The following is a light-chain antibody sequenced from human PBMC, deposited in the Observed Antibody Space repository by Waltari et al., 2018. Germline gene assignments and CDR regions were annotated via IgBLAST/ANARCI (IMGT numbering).Light chain of an antibody. Sequence: TFPAGQEISNSLAWDQQTPGKAPKLLVYDASRLQSGVPSRFSGSGSGTDYTLTINSLQPVDFATYYCQQYYAPPYTFGQGAKVEIK. CDR1: QEISNS. V-gene: IGKV1-NL1*01. J-gene: IGKJ2*01. CDR3: QQYYAPPYT. CDR2: DAS.